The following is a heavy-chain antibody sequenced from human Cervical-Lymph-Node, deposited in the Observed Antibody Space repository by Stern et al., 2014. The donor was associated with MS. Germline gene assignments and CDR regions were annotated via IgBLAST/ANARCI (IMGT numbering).Heavy chain of an antibody. CDR3: ARGPFPSSGPGGL. CDR2: IIPILEIA. CDR1: GDTLIGYS. D-gene: IGHD1-26*01. Sequence: QMQLVQSGAEVKKPGSSVKVSCKASGDTLIGYSVTWVRQAPGQGLEWMGRIIPILEIANYAQKFQGRVAITADKFTSTAYMELSSLRSEDTAVYYCARGPFPSSGPGGLWGQGTLVTVSS. V-gene: IGHV1-69*09. J-gene: IGHJ4*02.